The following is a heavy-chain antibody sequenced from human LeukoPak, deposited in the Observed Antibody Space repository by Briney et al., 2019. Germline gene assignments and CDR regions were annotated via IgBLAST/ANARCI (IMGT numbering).Heavy chain of an antibody. CDR2: IYYSGST. D-gene: IGHD4-11*01. CDR1: GASISSYY. J-gene: IGHJ5*02. CDR3: ASYYSNWFDP. V-gene: IGHV4-59*01. Sequence: SETLSLTCTVSGASISSYYWSWIRQPPGKGLEWIGYIYYSGSTNYNPSLKSRVTISVDTSKNQFSLKLSSVTAADTAVYYCASYYSNWFDPWGQGTLVTVSS.